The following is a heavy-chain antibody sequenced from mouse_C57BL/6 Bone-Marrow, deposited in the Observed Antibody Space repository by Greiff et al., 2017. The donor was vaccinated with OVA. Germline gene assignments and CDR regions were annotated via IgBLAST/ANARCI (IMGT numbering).Heavy chain of an antibody. J-gene: IGHJ4*01. CDR3: TTAGSPFYAMDD. CDR1: GFNIKDDY. Sequence: VHVKQPGAELVRPGASVKLSCTASGFNIKDDYMHWVKQRPEQGLEWIGWIDPENGDTEYASKFQGKATITADTSSNTAYLQLSSLTSEDTAVYYCTTAGSPFYAMDDWGQGTSVTVSS. V-gene: IGHV14-4*01. CDR2: IDPENGDT. D-gene: IGHD1-1*01.